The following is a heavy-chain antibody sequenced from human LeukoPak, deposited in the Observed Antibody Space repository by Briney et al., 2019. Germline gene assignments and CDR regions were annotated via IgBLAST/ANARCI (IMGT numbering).Heavy chain of an antibody. Sequence: PSETLPLTCTVFGDSITNSYWTWIRLPPGKGLEWIAYIYYTGYTNYNPSLKSRVSISVDTSKNQLSLKLISVTAADTAVYYCARAPIGSVDYWGPGAQVTVSS. CDR2: IYYTGYT. CDR1: GDSITNSY. V-gene: IGHV4-59*01. D-gene: IGHD1-1*01. CDR3: ARAPIGSVDY. J-gene: IGHJ4*02.